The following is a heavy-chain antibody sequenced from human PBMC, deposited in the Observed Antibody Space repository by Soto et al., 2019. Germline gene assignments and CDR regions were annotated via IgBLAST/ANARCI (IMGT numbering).Heavy chain of an antibody. J-gene: IGHJ4*02. CDR3: VSWDDIVVSSD. D-gene: IGHD5-12*01. CDR1: GFTFSAKW. V-gene: IGHV3-7*01. Sequence: PGGSLRLSCAASGFTFSAKWMSWLRQAPGKGLEWVAHINQAGSQTLYVDSVKGRFTISRDNAKNSVYLQMNSLRADDTAVYYCVSWDDIVVSSDWGQGILVTVSS. CDR2: INQAGSQT.